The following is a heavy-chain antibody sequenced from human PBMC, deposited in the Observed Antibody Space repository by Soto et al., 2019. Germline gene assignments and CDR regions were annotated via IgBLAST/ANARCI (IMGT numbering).Heavy chain of an antibody. CDR1: GYTFSNYG. D-gene: IGHD3-10*01. CDR2: INVYNGKT. CDR3: ARSAGVVDGDDY. J-gene: IGHJ4*02. V-gene: IGHV1-18*01. Sequence: QVQLVQSGAEVKKPGASVKVSCKASGYTFSNYGISWVRQAPGQGPEWMGWINVYNGKTNYAQKLQGRVTMTTDTSTNTSYTELRSLQSDDTAVYYCARSAGVVDGDDYWGQGTLVTVSA.